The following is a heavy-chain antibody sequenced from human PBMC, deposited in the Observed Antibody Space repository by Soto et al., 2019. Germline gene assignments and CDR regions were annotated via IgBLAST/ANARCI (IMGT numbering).Heavy chain of an antibody. Sequence: SETLSLTCSVSAGSISNYHWSWIRQPPGKGLEWIGYIFYTGKTNYNPSLKSRVTISPDTSKNQFSLRLESVTAADTAVYYCARVLEVAGGFDPWGQGTLVTVSS. CDR1: AGSISNYH. CDR2: IFYTGKT. CDR3: ARVLEVAGGFDP. D-gene: IGHD2-15*01. V-gene: IGHV4-59*01. J-gene: IGHJ5*02.